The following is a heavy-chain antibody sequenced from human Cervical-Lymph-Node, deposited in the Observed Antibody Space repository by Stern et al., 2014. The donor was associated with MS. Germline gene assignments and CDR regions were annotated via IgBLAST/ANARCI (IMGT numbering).Heavy chain of an antibody. J-gene: IGHJ3*02. Sequence: QVQLQESGSGLVKPSQTLSLTCAVSGGSISSGGYSWSWIRQPPGKGLEWIGYIYHSGSTYYNPSLKSRVTISLDRSKTQFSLKLSSVTAADTAVYYCARSSTVTPNAFDIWGQGTMVTVSS. D-gene: IGHD4-17*01. CDR1: GGSISSGGYS. CDR2: IYHSGST. CDR3: ARSSTVTPNAFDI. V-gene: IGHV4-30-2*01.